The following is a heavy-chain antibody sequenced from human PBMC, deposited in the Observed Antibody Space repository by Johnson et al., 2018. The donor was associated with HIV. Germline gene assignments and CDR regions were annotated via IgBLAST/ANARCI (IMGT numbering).Heavy chain of an antibody. J-gene: IGHJ3*02. D-gene: IGHD6-6*01. CDR1: GFTFSNAW. CDR3: TTRFIAARAFDI. CDR2: IKSKTDGGTT. Sequence: VQLVESGGGVVQPGRSLRLSCAASGFTFSNAWMSWVRQAPGKGLEWVGRIKSKTDGGTTDYAAPVKGRFTISRDNSKNTLYPQMNSLKTEDTAVYYCTTRFIAARAFDIWGQGTMVTVSS. V-gene: IGHV3-15*01.